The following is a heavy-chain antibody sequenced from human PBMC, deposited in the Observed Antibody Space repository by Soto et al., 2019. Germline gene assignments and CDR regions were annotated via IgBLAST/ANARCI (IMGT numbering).Heavy chain of an antibody. V-gene: IGHV1-2*04. J-gene: IGHJ3*02. Sequence: GESLKISCKASGYTFTGYYMHWVRQAPGQGLEWMGWINPNSGGTNYAQKFQGWVTMTRDTSISTAYMELSRLRSDDTAVYYCASSSYYDILTGYYFGAFDIWGQGTMVTVSS. CDR3: ASSSYYDILTGYYFGAFDI. CDR2: INPNSGGT. CDR1: GYTFTGYY. D-gene: IGHD3-9*01.